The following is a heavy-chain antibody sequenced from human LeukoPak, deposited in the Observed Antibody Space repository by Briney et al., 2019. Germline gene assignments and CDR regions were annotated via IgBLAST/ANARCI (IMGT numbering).Heavy chain of an antibody. CDR2: IYYSGTT. CDR1: GGSMNTYY. D-gene: IGHD6-13*01. V-gene: IGHV4-59*01. Sequence: SETLSLTSTVSGGSMNTYYWSWIRQPPGKGLEWIGYIYYSGTTNYNPSLKSRVTISVDTSKNQFSLKLTSVTAADTAIYYCGRGAAVGDPWGRGTLVTVSS. J-gene: IGHJ5*02. CDR3: GRGAAVGDP.